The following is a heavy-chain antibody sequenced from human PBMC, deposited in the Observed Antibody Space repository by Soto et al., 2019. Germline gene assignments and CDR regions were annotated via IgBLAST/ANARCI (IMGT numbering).Heavy chain of an antibody. V-gene: IGHV4-30-4*01. CDR1: GGSISSGDYY. CDR3: ARVMWPFMITFGGDGDYGMDV. CDR2: IYYSGST. D-gene: IGHD3-16*01. Sequence: QVQLQESGPGLVKPSQTLSLTCTVSGGSISSGDYYWSWIRQPPGKGLEWIGYIYYSGSTYYNPSLKSRVTISVDTSKNQFSLKLSSVTAADTAVYYCARVMWPFMITFGGDGDYGMDVWGQGTTVTVSS. J-gene: IGHJ6*02.